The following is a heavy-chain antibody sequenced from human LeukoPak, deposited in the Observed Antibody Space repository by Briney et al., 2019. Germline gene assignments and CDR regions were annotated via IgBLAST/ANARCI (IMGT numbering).Heavy chain of an antibody. D-gene: IGHD6-6*01. J-gene: IGHJ6*03. Sequence: ASVKVSCKASGYTFTGYYMHWVRQAPGQGLEWMGWINPNSGGTNYAQKFQGRVTMTRDTSISTAYMELSSLRSEDTAVYYCARAGSSSVSYYYYYMDVWGKGTTVTVSS. V-gene: IGHV1-2*02. CDR1: GYTFTGYY. CDR3: ARAGSSSVSYYYYYMDV. CDR2: INPNSGGT.